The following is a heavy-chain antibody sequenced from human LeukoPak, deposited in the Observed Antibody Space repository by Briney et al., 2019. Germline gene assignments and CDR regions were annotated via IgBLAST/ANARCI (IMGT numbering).Heavy chain of an antibody. CDR3: AKSLYGLGSSNVFDI. D-gene: IGHD3-10*01. V-gene: IGHV3-9*03. Sequence: PGGSLRLSCAASGFTFDDYAMHWVRQLPGKGLAWVSGISWNSGSIGYADSVKGRFTISRDNAKNSLYLQMNSLRAEDMALYYCAKSLYGLGSSNVFDIWGQGTMVTVSS. J-gene: IGHJ3*02. CDR2: ISWNSGSI. CDR1: GFTFDDYA.